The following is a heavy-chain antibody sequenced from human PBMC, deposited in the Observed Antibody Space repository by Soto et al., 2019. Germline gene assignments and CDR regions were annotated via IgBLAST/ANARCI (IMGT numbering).Heavy chain of an antibody. D-gene: IGHD5-12*01. CDR3: AKAGGSSGYGLGYYYYYYMDV. CDR1: GFTFDDYA. CDR2: ISWNSGSI. Sequence: GGSLRLSCAASGFTFDDYAMHWVRQAPGKGLEWVSGISWNSGSIGYADSVKGRFTISRDNAKNSLYLQMNSLRAEDTALYYCAKAGGSSGYGLGYYYYYYMDVWGKGTTVTVSS. J-gene: IGHJ6*03. V-gene: IGHV3-9*01.